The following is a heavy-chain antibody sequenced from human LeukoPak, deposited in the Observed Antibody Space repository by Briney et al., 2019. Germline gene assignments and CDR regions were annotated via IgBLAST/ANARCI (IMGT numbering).Heavy chain of an antibody. CDR2: GYYRGST. CDR1: GGSIKTNH. D-gene: IGHD3-16*01. V-gene: IGHV4-59*01. Sequence: SETLSLTCTVSGGSIKTNHWSWIRQPPGKGLEWIGYGYYRGSTNYNPSLKSRVTISVDTSKNQFSLKLSSVTAADTAVYYCARSSSGRLGYWGQGTLVTVSS. CDR3: ARSSSGRLGY. J-gene: IGHJ4*02.